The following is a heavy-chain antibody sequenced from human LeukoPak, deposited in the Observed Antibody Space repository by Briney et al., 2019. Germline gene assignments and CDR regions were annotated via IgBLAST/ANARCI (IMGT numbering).Heavy chain of an antibody. CDR2: ISSSSSYI. J-gene: IGHJ4*02. CDR3: AYLSISMIVVD. Sequence: GGSLRLSCAASGFTFNSYSMDWVRQAPGKGLEWVSSISSSSSYIYYADSVKGRFTISRDNAKNSLYLQMNSLRAEDTAVYYCAYLSISMIVVDWGQGTLVTASS. CDR1: GFTFNSYS. D-gene: IGHD3-22*01. V-gene: IGHV3-21*01.